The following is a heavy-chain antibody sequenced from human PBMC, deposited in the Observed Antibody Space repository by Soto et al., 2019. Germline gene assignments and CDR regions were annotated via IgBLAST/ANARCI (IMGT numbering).Heavy chain of an antibody. Sequence: ETLSLTCAVHGGSFSGYYWSWIRQPPGKGLEWIGEINHSGSTNYNPSLKSRVTISVDTSKNQFSLTLSSVTAADTAVYYCARGELLWVEQLLSFYFDYWGRGTQVTVSS. CDR3: ARGELLWVEQLLSFYFDY. J-gene: IGHJ4*02. V-gene: IGHV4-34*01. D-gene: IGHD3-10*01. CDR2: INHSGST. CDR1: GGSFSGYY.